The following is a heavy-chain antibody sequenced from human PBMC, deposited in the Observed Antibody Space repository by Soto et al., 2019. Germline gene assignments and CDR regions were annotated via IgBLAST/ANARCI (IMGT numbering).Heavy chain of an antibody. D-gene: IGHD1-26*01. J-gene: IGHJ4*02. CDR3: ARRYGSAIDY. Sequence: SETLSLTCTVSGGSISSYYWSWIRQPPGKGLEWIGYIYYSGSTNYNPSPKSRVTISVDTSKNQFSLKLSSVTAADTAVYYCARRYGSAIDYWGQGYLVTVSS. CDR2: IYYSGST. CDR1: GGSISSYY. V-gene: IGHV4-59*08.